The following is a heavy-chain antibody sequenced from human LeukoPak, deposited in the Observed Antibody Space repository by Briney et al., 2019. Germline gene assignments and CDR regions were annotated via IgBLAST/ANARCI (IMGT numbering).Heavy chain of an antibody. D-gene: IGHD5-18*01. J-gene: IGHJ4*02. V-gene: IGHV3-30*02. CDR2: VRYDGNQN. CDR1: GFTFSSYG. CDR3: AKAGYGYGDIDY. Sequence: GGSLRLSCVASGFTFSSYGMHWLRQSPGRGLEWVAFVRYDGNQNYYTDSVKGRFTISRDNSKNTLRLQMNSLRIEDTAVYYCAKAGYGYGDIDYWGQGTLVTVSS.